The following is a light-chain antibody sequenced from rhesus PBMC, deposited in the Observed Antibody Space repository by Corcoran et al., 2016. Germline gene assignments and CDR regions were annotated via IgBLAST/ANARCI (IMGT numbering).Light chain of an antibody. V-gene: IGKV3-10*02. CDR3: SPPPLGFA. CDR1: QSVSSY. CDR2: GAS. Sequence: QVILTQSPATLSLSPGERATLSCRASQSVSSYLAWYQQKPGQAPRLLIYGASSRATGIPDRFRGSGSGTDFTLTISSLEPEDVGVSHVSPPPLGFAFGPGTKLAIK. J-gene: IGKJ3*01.